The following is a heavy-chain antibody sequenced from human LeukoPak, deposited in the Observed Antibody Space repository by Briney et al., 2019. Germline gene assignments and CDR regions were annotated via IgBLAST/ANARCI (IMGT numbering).Heavy chain of an antibody. J-gene: IGHJ4*02. CDR1: GFTFSSYG. CDR3: ARSLHYYDSSGYPTSFDY. Sequence: GRSLRLSCAASGFTFSSYGMHWVRQAPGKGLEWVAVISYDGSNKYYADSVKGRFTISRDNSKNTLYLQMNSLRAEDTAVYYCARSLHYYDSSGYPTSFDYWGQGTLVTVSS. V-gene: IGHV3-30*03. CDR2: ISYDGSNK. D-gene: IGHD3-22*01.